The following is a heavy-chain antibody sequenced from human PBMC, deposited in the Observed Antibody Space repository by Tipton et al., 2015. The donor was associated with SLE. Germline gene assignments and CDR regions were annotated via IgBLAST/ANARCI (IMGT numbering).Heavy chain of an antibody. CDR1: GGSFSGYY. V-gene: IGHV4-34*01. CDR3: ARGISPRVFDI. J-gene: IGHJ3*02. Sequence: TLSLTCAVYGGSFSGYYWGWIRQPPGKGLEWIGSIYYSGSTYYNPSLKSRVTISVDTSKNQFSLKLSSATAADTAVYYCARGISPRVFDIWGQGTMVTVAS. CDR2: IYYSGST.